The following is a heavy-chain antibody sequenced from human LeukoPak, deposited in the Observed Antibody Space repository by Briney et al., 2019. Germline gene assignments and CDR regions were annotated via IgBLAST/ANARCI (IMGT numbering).Heavy chain of an antibody. CDR3: ARGYCSGGSCYQYYFDY. J-gene: IGHJ4*02. CDR1: GGSISSGGYS. CDR2: IYHSGST. V-gene: IGHV4-30-2*01. Sequence: SQTLSLTCAVSGGSISSGGYSWSWIRQPPGTGLEWIGYIYHSGSTYYNPSLKSRVTISVDRSKNQFSLKLSSVTAADTAVYYCARGYCSGGSCYQYYFDYWGQGTLVTVSS. D-gene: IGHD2-15*01.